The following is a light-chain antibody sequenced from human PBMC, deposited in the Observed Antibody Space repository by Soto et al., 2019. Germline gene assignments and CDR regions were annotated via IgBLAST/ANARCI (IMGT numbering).Light chain of an antibody. CDR2: DAS. Sequence: EIVLTQSPATLSLSPGERATLSCRASQSVSSYLAWYQQKPGQAPRLLIYDASNRATGIPARFSGSGPGTDFTLTISSLEPEDFAVYYCQQRSNCPITFGQGTRL. CDR1: QSVSSY. V-gene: IGKV3D-11*02. J-gene: IGKJ5*01. CDR3: QQRSNCPIT.